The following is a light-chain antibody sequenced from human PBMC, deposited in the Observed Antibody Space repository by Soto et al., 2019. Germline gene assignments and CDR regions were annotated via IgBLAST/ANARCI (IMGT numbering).Light chain of an antibody. J-gene: IGKJ4*01. CDR2: GAS. CDR3: QQYGSSPLT. Sequence: EIVLTQSPGTLSLSPGERATLSCRASQSVTSSHLAWYQQTPGQAPRLLIYGASSRATGIPDRFSGSGSGTDFTLTISSLEPEDVAVYYCQQYGSSPLTFGGGTKVDIK. V-gene: IGKV3-20*01. CDR1: QSVTSSH.